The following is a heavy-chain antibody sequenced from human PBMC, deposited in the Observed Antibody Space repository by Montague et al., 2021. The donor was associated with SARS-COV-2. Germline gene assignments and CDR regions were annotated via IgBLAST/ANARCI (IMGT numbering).Heavy chain of an antibody. CDR1: GGSFSGYY. Sequence: SETLSLTCTVYGGSFSGYYWNWIRQPPGRGLEWIGEINHSGTTNNNPSLKSRATISVDASKNQFSLKLTSVTAADAAVYYCARGGLHLLWGGHYFDYWGQGTLVTVSS. D-gene: IGHD2-2*01. CDR3: ARGGLHLLWGGHYFDY. CDR2: INHSGTT. J-gene: IGHJ4*02. V-gene: IGHV4-34*04.